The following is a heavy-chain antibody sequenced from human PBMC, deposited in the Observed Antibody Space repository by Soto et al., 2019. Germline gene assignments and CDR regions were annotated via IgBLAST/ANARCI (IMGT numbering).Heavy chain of an antibody. J-gene: IGHJ4*02. CDR2: ISYDGSNK. V-gene: IGHV3-30-3*01. CDR3: AREAGGVTPDY. Sequence: QVQLVESGGGVVQPGRSLRLSCAASGFTFSSYAMHWVRQAPGKGLEWVAVISYDGSNKYYADSVKGRFTISRDNSKNTLYLQITSLRAEDTAVYYCAREAGGVTPDYWVQGPLVTVSS. D-gene: IGHD2-21*02. CDR1: GFTFSSYA.